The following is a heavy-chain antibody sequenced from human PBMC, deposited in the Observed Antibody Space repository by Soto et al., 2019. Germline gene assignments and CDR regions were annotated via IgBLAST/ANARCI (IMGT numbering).Heavy chain of an antibody. CDR2: INHSGST. Sequence: SETLSLTCAVYGGSFSGYYCSWIRQPPGKGLEWIGEINHSGSTNYDPSLKSRVTISVDTSKNQFSLKLSSVTAADTAVYYCARRRHPLGHGSGSYGYWGQGTLVTVS. CDR3: ARRRHPLGHGSGSYGY. J-gene: IGHJ4*02. V-gene: IGHV4-34*01. D-gene: IGHD3-10*01. CDR1: GGSFSGYY.